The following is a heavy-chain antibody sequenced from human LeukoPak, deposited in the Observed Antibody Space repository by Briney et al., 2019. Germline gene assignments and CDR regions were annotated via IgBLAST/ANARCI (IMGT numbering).Heavy chain of an antibody. V-gene: IGHV4-59*11. D-gene: IGHD1-26*01. CDR1: GGSISGQY. CDR3: ARGGASSRYFDY. J-gene: IGHJ4*02. CDR2: VSYSGST. Sequence: SETLSLTCTVSGGSISGQYWSWIRQPPGKELEWIGFVSYSGSTNYNPSLNGRVTISLDTSKNQFSLRLNSVTAADTAVYYCARGGASSRYFDYWGQGTLVTVSS.